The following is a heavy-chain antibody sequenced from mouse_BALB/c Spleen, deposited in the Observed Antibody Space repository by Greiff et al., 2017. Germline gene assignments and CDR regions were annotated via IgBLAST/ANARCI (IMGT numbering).Heavy chain of an antibody. CDR3: ARHYYYGSRTYAMDY. D-gene: IGHD1-1*01. CDR2: ISNGGGST. CDR1: GFTFSSYT. J-gene: IGHJ4*01. Sequence: EVQGVESGGGLVQPGGSLKLSCAASGFTFSSYTMSWVRQTPEKRLEWVAYISNGGGSTYYPDTVKGRFTISRDNAKNTLYLQMSSLKSEDTAMYYCARHYYYGSRTYAMDYWGQGTSVTVSS. V-gene: IGHV5-12-2*01.